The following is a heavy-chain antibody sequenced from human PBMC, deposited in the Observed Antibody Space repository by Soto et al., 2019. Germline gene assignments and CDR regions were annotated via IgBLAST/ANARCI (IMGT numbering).Heavy chain of an antibody. Sequence: EVQLLESGGDLVQPGGSLRLSCAASGFTFSNYAMTWVRQAPGKGLEWVSGVSGSGGGTYYADSVKGRFTISRDNSKNTLYVQMHSLRAEDTAVYYCVRGSGKHNYDYLDVWGKGTTVTGSS. J-gene: IGHJ6*03. V-gene: IGHV3-23*01. CDR2: VSGSGGGT. D-gene: IGHD3-10*01. CDR3: VRGSGKHNYDYLDV. CDR1: GFTFSNYA.